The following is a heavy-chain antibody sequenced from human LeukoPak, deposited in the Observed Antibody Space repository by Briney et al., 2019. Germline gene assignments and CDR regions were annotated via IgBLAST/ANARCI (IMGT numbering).Heavy chain of an antibody. V-gene: IGHV1-69*05. CDR1: GYTFTSYY. CDR3: SCSSAYYYMDV. D-gene: IGHD6-6*01. CDR2: IIPIFGTA. J-gene: IGHJ6*03. Sequence: SVKVSCKASGYTFTSYYMHWVRQAPGQGLEWMGGIIPIFGTANYAQKFQGRVTITTDESTSTAYMELSSLRSEDTAVYYCSCSSAYYYMDVWGKGTTVTVSS.